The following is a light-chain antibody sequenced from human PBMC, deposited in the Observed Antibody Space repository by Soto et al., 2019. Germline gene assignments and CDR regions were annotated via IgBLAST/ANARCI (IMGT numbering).Light chain of an antibody. CDR3: QQYGSSPWT. Sequence: EIVLTQSPGTLSLSPGERATLSCRASQSVSSSCLAWYQQKPGQAPRLLIYGASSRATGIPDRFSGSGSGTDFTITISRLEPEDFAVYYCQQYGSSPWTFGQGTKVDI. CDR2: GAS. J-gene: IGKJ1*01. CDR1: QSVSSSC. V-gene: IGKV3-20*01.